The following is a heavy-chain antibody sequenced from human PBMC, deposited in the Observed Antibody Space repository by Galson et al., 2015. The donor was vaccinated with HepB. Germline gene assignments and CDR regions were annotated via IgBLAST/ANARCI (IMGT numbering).Heavy chain of an antibody. V-gene: IGHV1-18*01. CDR2: INPYNRET. J-gene: IGHJ3*02. CDR3: ARGDSGSYYGASDI. Sequence: SVKVSCKASGYTFSSYSITWVRQAPGQGLEWMAWINPYNRETHFARKFQGRVTLTINTFTRTAYMELRSLRSDDTAVYYCARGDSGSYYGASDIWGQGTMVTVSS. CDR1: GYTFSSYS. D-gene: IGHD1-26*01.